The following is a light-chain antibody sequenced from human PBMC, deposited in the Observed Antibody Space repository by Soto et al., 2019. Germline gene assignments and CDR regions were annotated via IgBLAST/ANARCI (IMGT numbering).Light chain of an antibody. J-gene: IGKJ1*01. CDR2: AAS. CDR3: HQTYGKHRT. CDR1: QNISKY. Sequence: DIQMTQSPSSLSASVGDRFTITCRASQNISKYLNWYQQKLGKAPKLLIYAASSLQSGVPSRFSGSGSGTDFTLSISSLQPEDFATYYCHQTYGKHRTFGQGTKVDIK. V-gene: IGKV1-39*01.